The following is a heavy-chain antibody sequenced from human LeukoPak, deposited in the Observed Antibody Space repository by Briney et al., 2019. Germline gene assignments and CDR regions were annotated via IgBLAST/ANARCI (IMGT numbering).Heavy chain of an antibody. J-gene: IGHJ5*02. CDR2: IYYSGST. CDR1: GGSISSYY. CDR3: GGGGGGWYNWFDP. V-gene: IGHV4-59*08. Sequence: SETLSLTCTVSGGSISSYYWSWIRQPPGKGLEWIGYIYYSGSTNYNPSLKSRVTISVDTSKNQFSLKLSSVTAADTAVYYWGGGGGGWYNWFDPWGRETRVPVSS. D-gene: IGHD6-19*01.